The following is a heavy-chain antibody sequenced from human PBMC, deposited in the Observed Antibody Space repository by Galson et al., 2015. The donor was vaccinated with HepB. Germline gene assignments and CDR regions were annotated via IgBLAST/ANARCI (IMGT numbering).Heavy chain of an antibody. CDR1: GFTVSSNY. Sequence: SLRLSCAASGFTVSSNYMSWVRQAPGKGLEWVSVIYSGGSTYYADSVKGRFTISRDNSKNTLYLQMNSLKTEDTAVYYCTTDRPILGSCRLSSCWGQGTMVTVSS. J-gene: IGHJ3*01. D-gene: IGHD1-26*01. V-gene: IGHV3-53*01. CDR2: IYSGGST. CDR3: TTDRPILGSCRLSSC.